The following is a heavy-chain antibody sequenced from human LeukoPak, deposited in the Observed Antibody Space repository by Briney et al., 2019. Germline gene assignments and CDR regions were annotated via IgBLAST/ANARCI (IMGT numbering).Heavy chain of an antibody. V-gene: IGHV3-23*01. CDR1: GFIFSAYA. D-gene: IGHD4-17*01. CDR3: AKRVTVTTKYFDS. CDR2: IGTGGET. Sequence: PGGSLRLSCAASGFIFSAYAISWVRQAPGQGLEWISVIGTGGETHYAESVRGRFTISRSNFKNTLYLQMNSLRAEDTAVYYCAKRVTVTTKYFDSWGQGTLVTVSS. J-gene: IGHJ4*02.